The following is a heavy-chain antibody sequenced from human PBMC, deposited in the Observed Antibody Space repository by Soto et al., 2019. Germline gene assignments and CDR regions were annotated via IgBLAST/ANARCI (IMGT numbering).Heavy chain of an antibody. CDR1: GYTFTSYD. Sequence: QVQLVQSGAEVKKPGASVKDSCKASGYTFTSYDISWVRQAPGQGLEWMGWMSTSNGNTNYAQKLQGRVTTTTDTSTSTANMELRSLSPDDTAVYFCARDRNGVVPWCQGTLVTVS. J-gene: IGHJ5*02. CDR3: ARDRNGVVP. V-gene: IGHV1-18*01. CDR2: MSTSNGNT.